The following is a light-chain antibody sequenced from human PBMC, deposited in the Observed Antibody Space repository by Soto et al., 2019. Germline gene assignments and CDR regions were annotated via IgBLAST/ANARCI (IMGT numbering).Light chain of an antibody. CDR1: SSDVGSYNL. V-gene: IGLV2-23*01. CDR2: EGS. CDR3: CSYAGSSTRNV. J-gene: IGLJ6*01. Sequence: QSALTQPASVSGSPGQSITISCTGTSSDVGSYNLVSWYQQHPGKAPKLMIYEGSKRPSGVSNRFSGSKSGNTASLTISGLHAEDEADYYCCSYAGSSTRNVFGSGTKVTVL.